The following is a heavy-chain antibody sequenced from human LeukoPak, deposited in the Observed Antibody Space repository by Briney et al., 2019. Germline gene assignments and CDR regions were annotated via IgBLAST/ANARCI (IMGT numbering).Heavy chain of an antibody. CDR3: AKDHGSTIWGAAYYFDY. Sequence: GGSLRLSCAASGFTFSGYAMSWVRQAPGKGLEWVSAISGSGGSTYYADSVKGRFTISRDNSKNTLYLQMNSLRAEDTAVYYCAKDHGSTIWGAAYYFDYWGQGTLVTVSS. CDR1: GFTFSGYA. CDR2: ISGSGGST. D-gene: IGHD5/OR15-5a*01. J-gene: IGHJ4*02. V-gene: IGHV3-23*01.